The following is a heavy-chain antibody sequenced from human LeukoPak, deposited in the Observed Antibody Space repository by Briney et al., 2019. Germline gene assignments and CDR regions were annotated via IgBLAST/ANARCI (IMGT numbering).Heavy chain of an antibody. CDR2: ISWNSGSI. D-gene: IGHD2-2*01. V-gene: IGHV3-9*01. CDR1: GFTFDDYA. J-gene: IGHJ4*02. CDR3: AKDTCSSTSCCNDY. Sequence: GRSLRLSSAASGFTFDDYAMHWVRQAPGKGLEWVSGISWNSGSIGYADSVKGRFTISRDNAKNSLYLQMNSLRAEDTALYYCAKDTCSSTSCCNDYWGQGTLVTVSS.